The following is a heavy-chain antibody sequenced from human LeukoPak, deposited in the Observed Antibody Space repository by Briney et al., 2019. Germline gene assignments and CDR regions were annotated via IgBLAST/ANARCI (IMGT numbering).Heavy chain of an antibody. CDR3: ARIWFGELSLRY. V-gene: IGHV1-2*02. CDR2: INPNSGGT. Sequence: ASVKVSCKASGYTFTGYYMHWVRQAPGQGLEWMGWINPNSGGTNYAQKFQGRVTMTRDTSISIAYMELSRLRSDDTAVYYCARIWFGELSLRYWGQGTLVTVSS. D-gene: IGHD3-10*01. J-gene: IGHJ4*02. CDR1: GYTFTGYY.